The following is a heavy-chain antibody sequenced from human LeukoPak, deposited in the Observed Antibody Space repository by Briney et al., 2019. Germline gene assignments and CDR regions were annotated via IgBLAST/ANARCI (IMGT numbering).Heavy chain of an antibody. V-gene: IGHV3-23*01. D-gene: IGHD6-19*01. CDR1: GFTFSSYA. Sequence: GGSLRLSCAASGFTFSSYAMTWVRQAPGMGLEWVSAISGSGGSTSYADSVKGRCTISRDNSKNTLFLQMNSLRAEDTAVYYCAKMVHTEQWLVPFDYWGQGTLVTVST. CDR2: ISGSGGST. CDR3: AKMVHTEQWLVPFDY. J-gene: IGHJ4*02.